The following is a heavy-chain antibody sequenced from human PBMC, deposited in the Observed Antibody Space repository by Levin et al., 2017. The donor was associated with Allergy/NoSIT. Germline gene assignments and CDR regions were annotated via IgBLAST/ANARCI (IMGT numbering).Heavy chain of an antibody. CDR1: GASITSYY. V-gene: IGHV4-59*08. J-gene: IGHJ5*02. Sequence: NTSETLSLTCTVSGASITSYYWSWIRQPPEKGLEWIGYIYHSGSTNYNPSLKSRVTISVDTSKNQFSLKLTSLTAADTAVYYCALGGFSWGVDHWGQGTLVTVSS. CDR3: ALGGFSWGVDH. D-gene: IGHD3-10*01. CDR2: IYHSGST.